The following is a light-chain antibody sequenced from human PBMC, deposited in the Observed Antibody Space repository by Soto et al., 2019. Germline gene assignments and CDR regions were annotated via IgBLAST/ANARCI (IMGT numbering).Light chain of an antibody. Sequence: QSVLTQPPSVSGAPGQRVTISCTGSSSNIRAGYDVHWYQQLPGTAPKLLIYGNSNRPSGVPDRFSGSKSGTSASLAITGLQAEDEADYYCQPYDSSLSGYVFGTGTKVTVL. CDR1: SSNIRAGYD. CDR2: GNS. CDR3: QPYDSSLSGYV. V-gene: IGLV1-40*01. J-gene: IGLJ1*01.